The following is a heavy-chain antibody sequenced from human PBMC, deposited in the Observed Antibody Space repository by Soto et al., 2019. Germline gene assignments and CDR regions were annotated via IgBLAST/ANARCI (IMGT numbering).Heavy chain of an antibody. CDR1: GFTFSSYA. V-gene: IGHV3-23*03. Sequence: EVQLLESGGGLVQPGGSLRLSCAASGFTFSSYAMSWVRQAPGKGLEWVSVIYSGGSTYYADSVKGRFTISRDNSKNTLYLQMNSLRAEDTAVYYCARDHDYYYGMDVWGQGTTVTVSS. CDR3: ARDHDYYYGMDV. CDR2: IYSGGST. J-gene: IGHJ6*02.